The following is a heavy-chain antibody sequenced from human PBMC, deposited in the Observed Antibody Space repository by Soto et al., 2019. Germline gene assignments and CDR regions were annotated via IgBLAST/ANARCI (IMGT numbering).Heavy chain of an antibody. CDR2: IKSKTDGGTT. D-gene: IGHD6-19*01. Sequence: EVQLVESWGGLVKPGGYLRLYCAASGFTFSNAWMSWVRQAPWTGLEWVGRIKSKTDGGTTYYAAAVKGRFTISRDDSKNTLYLQMNSLKTEDTAVYYCTIRSGWNFDYWGQGTRVNGSS. J-gene: IGHJ4*02. V-gene: IGHV3-15*01. CDR1: GFTFSNAW. CDR3: TIRSGWNFDY.